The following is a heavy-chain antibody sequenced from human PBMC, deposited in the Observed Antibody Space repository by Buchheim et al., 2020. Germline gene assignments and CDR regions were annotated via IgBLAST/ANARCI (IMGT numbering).Heavy chain of an antibody. J-gene: IGHJ6*02. D-gene: IGHD3-10*01. CDR2: IYSGGST. Sequence: EVQLVESGGGLVQPGGSLRLSCAASGFTVSSNYMSWVRQAPGKGLEWVSVIYSGGSTYYADSVKGRFTISRHTSKNTLYLQMNSLRAEDTAVYYCARDRDFHGGYYYGMDVWGQGTT. CDR1: GFTVSSNY. V-gene: IGHV3-66*01. CDR3: ARDRDFHGGYYYGMDV.